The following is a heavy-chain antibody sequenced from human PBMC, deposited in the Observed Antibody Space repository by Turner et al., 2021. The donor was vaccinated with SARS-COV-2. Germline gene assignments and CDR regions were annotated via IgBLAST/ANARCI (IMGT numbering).Heavy chain of an antibody. Sequence: QVQLVQSGAEVTKPGSSVKVSCKASGGTFSSNAINWARQAPGQGLEWMGGIIPILGITNYAQKFQGRVTITADKSTSTAYMELSSLRSEDTAVYYCAREIPIQRGAFDIWGQGTMVTVSS. CDR1: GGTFSSNA. D-gene: IGHD2-2*02. J-gene: IGHJ3*02. CDR3: AREIPIQRGAFDI. CDR2: IIPILGIT. V-gene: IGHV1-69*10.